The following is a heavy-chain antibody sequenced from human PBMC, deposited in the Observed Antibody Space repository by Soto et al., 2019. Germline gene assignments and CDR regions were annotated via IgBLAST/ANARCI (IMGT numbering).Heavy chain of an antibody. CDR1: GFSLSTSGVG. D-gene: IGHD3-10*01. V-gene: IGHV2-5*01. CDR2: IYWNDDK. Sequence: SGPTLVNPTQTLTLTCTFSGFSLSTSGVGVGWIRQPPGKALEWLALIYWNDDKRYSPSLKSRLTITKDTSKNQVVLTMTNMDPVDTATYYCAHRGGITMVRGVIIASWFDPWGQGTLVTVPQ. CDR3: AHRGGITMVRGVIIASWFDP. J-gene: IGHJ5*02.